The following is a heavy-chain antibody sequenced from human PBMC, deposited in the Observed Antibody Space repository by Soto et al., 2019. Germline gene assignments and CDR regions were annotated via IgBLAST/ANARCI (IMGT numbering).Heavy chain of an antibody. CDR3: ARGLFES. CDR2: IISTSSTI. CDR1: GFTFSSYS. V-gene: IGHV3-48*02. J-gene: IGHJ4*02. Sequence: GGSLRLSCAASGFTFSSYSMNWVRQAPGKGLEWISYIISTSSTIYYSDSVKGRFTISRDNAKNSLYLQMNSLRQEDTAVYYCARGLFESWGQGTLVTVSS.